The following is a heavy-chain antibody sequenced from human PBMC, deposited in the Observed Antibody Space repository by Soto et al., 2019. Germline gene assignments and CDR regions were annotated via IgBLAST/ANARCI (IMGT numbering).Heavy chain of an antibody. J-gene: IGHJ6*02. CDR1: GYTFTSYD. Sequence: ASVKGSCKASGYTFTSYDISSVRQATGQGLEWMGWMNPNSGNTGYAQKFQGRVTMTRNTSISTAYMELSSLRSEDTAVYYCARGTKEYSSSSRYYYYGMDVWGQGTTVTVSS. CDR2: MNPNSGNT. V-gene: IGHV1-8*01. D-gene: IGHD6-6*01. CDR3: ARGTKEYSSSSRYYYYGMDV.